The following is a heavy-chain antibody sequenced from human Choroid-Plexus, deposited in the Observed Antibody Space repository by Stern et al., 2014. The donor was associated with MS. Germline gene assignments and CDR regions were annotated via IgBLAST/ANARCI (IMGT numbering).Heavy chain of an antibody. V-gene: IGHV1-2*02. CDR2: NNTNTGST. J-gene: IGHJ6*02. Sequence: QLVQSGAEVKKPGASVKVSCKTSGWIFTGYYIPWVRQAPGQGLEWMGWNNTNTGSTKDAQKFQGRVTMSRDTAISTAYVELSSLTSDDTAVYYCARDQRGITIFGVVTDYYYLGMDVWGQGTTVTVSS. CDR1: GWIFTGYY. D-gene: IGHD3-3*01. CDR3: ARDQRGITIFGVVTDYYYLGMDV.